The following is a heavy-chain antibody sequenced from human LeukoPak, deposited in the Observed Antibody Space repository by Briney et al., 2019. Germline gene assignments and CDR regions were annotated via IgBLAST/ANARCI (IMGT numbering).Heavy chain of an antibody. Sequence: PSQTLSLTCTVSGGSISSGSYYWSWIRQPAGKGLEWIGRIYTSGSTNYNPSLKSRVTISVDTSKNQFSLKLSSVTAADTAVYYCARYTCAAAWCDHWGQGTLVTVSS. CDR1: GGSISSGSYY. CDR2: IYTSGST. CDR3: ARYTCAAAWCDH. D-gene: IGHD6-13*01. J-gene: IGHJ5*02. V-gene: IGHV4-61*02.